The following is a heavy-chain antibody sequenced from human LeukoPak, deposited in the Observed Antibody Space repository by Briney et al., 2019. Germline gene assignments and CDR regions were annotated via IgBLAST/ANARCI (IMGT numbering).Heavy chain of an antibody. V-gene: IGHV3-9*01. CDR3: AKSSQWLVRGDAFDI. J-gene: IGHJ3*02. Sequence: PGRSLSLSWAASGFTFDDYAMRWVRHAQGEGLEWVSGISWNSGSIGYADSVKGRFTISTDNAKNSLYLQMNSLRAEDTALYYCAKSSQWLVRGDAFDIWGQGTMVTVSS. CDR1: GFTFDDYA. CDR2: ISWNSGSI. D-gene: IGHD6-19*01.